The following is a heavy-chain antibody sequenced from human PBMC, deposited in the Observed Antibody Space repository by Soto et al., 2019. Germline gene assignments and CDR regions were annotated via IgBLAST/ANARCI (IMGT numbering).Heavy chain of an antibody. CDR1: GGSFSGYY. Sequence: QVQLQQWGAGLLKPSETLSLTCAVYGGSFSGYYWSWIRQPPGKGLEWIGEINHSGSTNYNPSLKSRVTISVDTSKNQVSLKLSSVTAADTAVYYCARGKEALLWFGESTDFDYWGQGTLVTVSS. V-gene: IGHV4-34*01. D-gene: IGHD3-10*01. CDR3: ARGKEALLWFGESTDFDY. CDR2: INHSGST. J-gene: IGHJ4*02.